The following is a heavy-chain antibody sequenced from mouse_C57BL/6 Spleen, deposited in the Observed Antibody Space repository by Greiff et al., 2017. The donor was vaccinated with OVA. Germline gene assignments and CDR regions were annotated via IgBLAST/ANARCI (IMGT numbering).Heavy chain of an antibody. Sequence: EVQLQQSGPELVKPGASVTISCKASGYTFTDYYMNWVKQRHGKSLEWIGDINTDNGGNSYNQKLKGKATLTVDKSYSTAYMELRMLTSEDSSVYYCARSGNGYLLYYFDYWGQGTTLTVSS. J-gene: IGHJ2*01. D-gene: IGHD2-2*01. CDR3: ARSGNGYLLYYFDY. CDR1: GYTFTDYY. CDR2: INTDNGGN. V-gene: IGHV1-26*01.